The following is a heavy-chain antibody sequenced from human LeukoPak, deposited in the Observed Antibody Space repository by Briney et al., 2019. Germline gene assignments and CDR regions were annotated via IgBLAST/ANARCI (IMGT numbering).Heavy chain of an antibody. CDR3: ARDSYRHRWFDP. J-gene: IGHJ5*02. CDR2: MNPNSGNT. D-gene: IGHD1-26*01. CDR1: GYTFTSYD. V-gene: IGHV1-8*01. Sequence: GASVKVSCKASGYTFTSYDINWVRQATGQGLGWMGWMNPNSGNTGYAQKFQGRVTMTRNTSISTAYMELSSLRSEDTAVYYCARDSYRHRWFDPWGQGTLVTVSS.